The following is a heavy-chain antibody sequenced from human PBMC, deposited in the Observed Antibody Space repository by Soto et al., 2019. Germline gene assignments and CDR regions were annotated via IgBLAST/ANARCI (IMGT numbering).Heavy chain of an antibody. V-gene: IGHV1-8*01. J-gene: IGHJ3*02. CDR2: MNPNSGNT. Sequence: QVQLVQSGAEVKKPGASVKVSCKASGYTFTSYDINWVRQATGQGLEWMGWMNPNSGNTGYAQKFQGRVTMTRNTSISTAYMEMSSLRSEDTAVYYCERPARNYDFWSGYSFDIWGQGTMVTVSS. CDR1: GYTFTSYD. D-gene: IGHD3-3*01. CDR3: ERPARNYDFWSGYSFDI.